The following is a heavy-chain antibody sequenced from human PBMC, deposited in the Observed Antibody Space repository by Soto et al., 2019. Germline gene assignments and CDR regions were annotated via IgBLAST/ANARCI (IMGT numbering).Heavy chain of an antibody. V-gene: IGHV4-59*08. CDR1: GGSIKSFF. CDR2: ISDSGST. D-gene: IGHD5-12*01. CDR3: ARTYREYYFDF. Sequence: SQTLSLTCTVSGGSIKSFFWTWIRQPPGKGLEWIGDISDSGSTNYNPSLRSRVTFSLDTSRNQFSLRLTSVTAADTALYYCARTYREYYFDFLGQGTLVTVS. J-gene: IGHJ4*02.